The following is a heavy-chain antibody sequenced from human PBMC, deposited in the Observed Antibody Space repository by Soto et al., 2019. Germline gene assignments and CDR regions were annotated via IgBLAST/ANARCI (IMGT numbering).Heavy chain of an antibody. CDR1: GGSVSNGSYY. CDR2: IYYSGIT. J-gene: IGHJ5*02. V-gene: IGHV4-61*01. D-gene: IGHD2-15*01. CDR3: ARVGPYCSGGTCKVSWFDP. Sequence: PSETLSLTCTVSGGSVSNGSYYWTWIRQPPGKGLEWLGYIYYSGITYYNPSLKSRVTISVDRSKNQFSLKLSSVTAADTAVYYCARVGPYCSGGTCKVSWFDPWGQGTLVTVSS.